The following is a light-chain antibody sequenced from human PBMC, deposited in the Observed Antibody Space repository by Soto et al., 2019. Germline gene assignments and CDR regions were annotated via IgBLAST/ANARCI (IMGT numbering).Light chain of an antibody. J-gene: IGKJ5*01. V-gene: IGKV1-9*01. CDR1: QGISSY. CDR3: QQLYSYPRT. CDR2: AAS. Sequence: DIQLTQSPSFLSASVGDRVTITCRASQGISSYLAWYQQKPGKAPELLIYAASTLQSGVPSRFSGRGSVSDFTLTISSLQPADFATYYCQQLYSYPRTFGQGTRLEIK.